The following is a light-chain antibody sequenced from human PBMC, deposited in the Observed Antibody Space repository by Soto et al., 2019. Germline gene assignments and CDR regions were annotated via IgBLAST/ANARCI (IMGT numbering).Light chain of an antibody. CDR2: AAS. J-gene: IGKJ1*01. CDR3: QQSYSTLWT. V-gene: IGKV1-39*01. Sequence: IQMPQSDSTLSASVGDRITITCRASQSISSWLAWYQQKPGKAPKLLIYAASSLQSGVPSRFSGSGSGTDFTLTISSLQPEDFATYYCQQSYSTLWTFGQGTKVDIK. CDR1: QSISSW.